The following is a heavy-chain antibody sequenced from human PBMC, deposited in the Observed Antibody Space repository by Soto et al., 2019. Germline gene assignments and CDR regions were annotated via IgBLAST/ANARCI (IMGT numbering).Heavy chain of an antibody. V-gene: IGHV1-58*01. CDR1: GFTFTSSA. CDR2: IAVGSGYA. CDR3: AADATAWQQMVPSDY. Sequence: GPSVKVSCKASGFTFTSSAFQWVRQARGQRLEWIGWIAVGSGYANYAQRFQDRATLTRDMSTATTYMELSRLTSEDTAIYYCAADATAWQQMVPSDYWGQGTLVTVSS. D-gene: IGHD2-8*01. J-gene: IGHJ4*02.